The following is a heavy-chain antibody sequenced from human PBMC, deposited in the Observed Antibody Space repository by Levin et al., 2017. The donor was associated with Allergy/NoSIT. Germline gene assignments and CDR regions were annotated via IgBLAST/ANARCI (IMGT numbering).Heavy chain of an antibody. V-gene: IGHV1-69*06. CDR1: GGTFSSYA. D-gene: IGHD2-21*02. J-gene: IGHJ5*02. CDR2: IIPIFGTA. CDR3: ASKGGDCGGDCYGGWFDP. Sequence: KISCKASGGTFSSYAISWVRQAPGQGLEWMGGIIPIFGTANYAQKFQGRVTITADKSTSTAYMELSSLRSEDTAVYYCASKGGDCGGDCYGGWFDPWGQGTLVTVSS.